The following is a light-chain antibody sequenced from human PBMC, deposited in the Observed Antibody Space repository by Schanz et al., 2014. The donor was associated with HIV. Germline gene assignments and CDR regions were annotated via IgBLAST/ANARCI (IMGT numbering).Light chain of an antibody. CDR1: SSDVGTYDY. V-gene: IGLV2-14*03. J-gene: IGLJ3*02. CDR2: DVS. CDR3: SSYISVNTWV. Sequence: QSALTQPASVSGSPGQSITISCTGTSSDVGTYDYVSWYQQHPGKAPKLMIYDVSYRPSGVSNRFSGSKSGNTASLTISGLQAEDEADYFCSSYISVNTWVFGGGTKLTVL.